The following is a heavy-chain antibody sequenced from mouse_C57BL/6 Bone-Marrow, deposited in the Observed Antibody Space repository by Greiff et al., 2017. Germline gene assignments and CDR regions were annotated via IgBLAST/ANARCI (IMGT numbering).Heavy chain of an antibody. Sequence: EVKLMESGGGLVQPGGSLSLSCAASGFTFTDYYMSWVRQPPGKALEWLGFIRNKANGYTTEYSASVKGRFTISRDNSQSILYLQMNALIAEDSATYYCAGGHSTPTVAEDYAMDYWDQGTSVTVSS. CDR1: GFTFTDYY. V-gene: IGHV7-3*01. CDR3: AGGHSTPTVAEDYAMDY. J-gene: IGHJ4*01. CDR2: IRNKANGYTT. D-gene: IGHD1-1*01.